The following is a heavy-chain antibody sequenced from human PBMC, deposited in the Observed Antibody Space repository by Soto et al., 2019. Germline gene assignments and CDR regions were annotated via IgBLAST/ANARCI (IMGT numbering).Heavy chain of an antibody. Sequence: ETLPHIYTVSGGSISSSIYYWGWIRQPTEKGLEWIGSIYYSGSTYYNPSLKSRVTISVDTSKNQFSLKLSSVTAADTDVYYFVRNPTMNFDYWCQGTLVSVS. CDR3: VRNPTMNFDY. CDR1: GGSISSSIYY. J-gene: IGHJ4*02. CDR2: IYYSGST. V-gene: IGHV4-39*01.